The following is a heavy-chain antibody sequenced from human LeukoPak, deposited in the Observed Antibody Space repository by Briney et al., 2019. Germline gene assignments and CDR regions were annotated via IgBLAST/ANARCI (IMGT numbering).Heavy chain of an antibody. V-gene: IGHV1-69*05. Sequence: SVKVSCKASGDTFSSYAISWVRQAPGQGLEWMGGIIPIFGTANYAQKFQGRVTITTDESTSTAYMELSSLRSEDTAVYYCASMITFGGVIVMVDPWGQGTLVTVSS. D-gene: IGHD3-16*02. J-gene: IGHJ5*02. CDR1: GDTFSSYA. CDR2: IIPIFGTA. CDR3: ASMITFGGVIVMVDP.